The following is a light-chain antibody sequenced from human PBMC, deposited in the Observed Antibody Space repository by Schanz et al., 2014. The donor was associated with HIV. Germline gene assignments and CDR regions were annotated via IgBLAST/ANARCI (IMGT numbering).Light chain of an antibody. CDR1: QSVSSQ. CDR2: GAS. Sequence: EIVMTQSPATLSVSPGERATLSCRASQSVSSQLAWYQQRPGQAPRLLIYGASTRATGIPARFSGSGSGTEFTLTISSLQPEDFATYYCQQPASYPLTFGGGTKVEIK. V-gene: IGKV3-15*01. J-gene: IGKJ4*01. CDR3: QQPASYPLT.